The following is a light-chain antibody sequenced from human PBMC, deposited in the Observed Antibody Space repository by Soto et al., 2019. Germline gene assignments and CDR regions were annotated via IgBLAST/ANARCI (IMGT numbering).Light chain of an antibody. V-gene: IGKV3-15*01. CDR1: QSINNN. J-gene: IGKJ2*01. CDR3: QHYKPWHPYT. Sequence: EIVMTQSPATLSVSPGERATLSCRASQSINNNLAWYQQKPGQAPSLLIYGASSRATGVPARFSGSGSGTEFTLTIRSLQSDDFAVYYCQHYKPWHPYTFGQGTKLEIK. CDR2: GAS.